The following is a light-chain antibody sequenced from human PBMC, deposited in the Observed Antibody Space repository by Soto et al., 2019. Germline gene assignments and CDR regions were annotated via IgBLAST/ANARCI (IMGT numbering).Light chain of an antibody. CDR2: LEGSGSY. CDR1: SGHSSYI. J-gene: IGLJ3*02. V-gene: IGLV4-60*03. CDR3: ETWDSNPHRV. Sequence: QAVLTQSSSASASLGSSVKLTCTLSSGHSSYIIAWHQQQPGKAPRYLMKLEGSGSYNKGSGVHARFSGSSSGADRYLTLSNLQSEDEADYYRETWDSNPHRVFGGGTKLTVL.